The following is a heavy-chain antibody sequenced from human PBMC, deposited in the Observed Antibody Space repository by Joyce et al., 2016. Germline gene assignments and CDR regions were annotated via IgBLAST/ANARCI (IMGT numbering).Heavy chain of an antibody. CDR1: GFDFGACS. CDR3: AGGGELRTDWFFQ. D-gene: IGHD3-9*01. Sequence: VQLVESGGALVQPGGSLRLPCAASGFDFGACSLTWVRQATGKGLGWLSYMSNFVSPNFYADSVKGRFTISRDNARNSLYLQMNSLRAEDTAVYYCAGGGELRTDWFFQWGQGTLVTVSS. V-gene: IGHV3-48*01. CDR2: MSNFVSPN. J-gene: IGHJ4*02.